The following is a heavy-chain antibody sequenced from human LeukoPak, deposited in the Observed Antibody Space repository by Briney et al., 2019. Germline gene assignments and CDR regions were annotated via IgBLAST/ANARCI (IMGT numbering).Heavy chain of an antibody. CDR1: GFIFRTYW. CDR2: IKQDGSEK. J-gene: IGHJ6*04. Sequence: GGSLRLSCASSGFIFRTYWMTWVRRAPGKGLEWVANIKQDGSEKNYVDSVEGRFTISRDNAKNSLYLQMNSLRAEDTAVYYCARTEGYSDVWGKGTTVTISS. CDR3: ARTEGYSDV. D-gene: IGHD6-13*01. V-gene: IGHV3-7*01.